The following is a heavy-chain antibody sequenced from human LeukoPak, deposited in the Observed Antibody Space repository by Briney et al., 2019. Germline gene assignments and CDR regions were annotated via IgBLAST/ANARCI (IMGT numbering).Heavy chain of an antibody. CDR2: ISGSSNYI. D-gene: IGHD3-16*02. CDR3: ARVLSLRLGEVSSLDAFDV. Sequence: NPGGSLRLSCAASGSTFSSYSMNWVRQAPGKGLEWVSYISGSSNYIYYADSFKGRFTTSRDNAKNSLYLQMNSLRAEDTAVYYCARVLSLRLGEVSSLDAFDVWGQGTVVTVSS. V-gene: IGHV3-21*01. CDR1: GSTFSSYS. J-gene: IGHJ3*01.